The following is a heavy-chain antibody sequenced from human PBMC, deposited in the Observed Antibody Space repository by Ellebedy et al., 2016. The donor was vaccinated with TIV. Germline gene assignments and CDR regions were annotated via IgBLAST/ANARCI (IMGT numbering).Heavy chain of an antibody. D-gene: IGHD6-19*01. CDR1: GFTFSSYG. CDR2: IWYDGSNK. V-gene: IGHV3-33*06. CDR3: AKVSLSSGWYDVGYFDY. J-gene: IGHJ4*02. Sequence: GESLRLSXAASGFTFSSYGMHWVRQAPGKGLEWVAVIWYDGSNKYYADSVKGRFTISRDNSKNTLYLQMNSLRAEDTAVYYCAKVSLSSGWYDVGYFDYWGQGTLVTVSS.